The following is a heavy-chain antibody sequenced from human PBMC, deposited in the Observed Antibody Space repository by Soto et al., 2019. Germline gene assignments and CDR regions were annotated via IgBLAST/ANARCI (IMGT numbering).Heavy chain of an antibody. V-gene: IGHV1-69*13. D-gene: IGHD2-2*02. CDR2: IIPIFGTA. CDR3: ASHLLKYCSSTSCYTGSYYYYYGMDV. CDR1: GGTFSSYA. J-gene: IGHJ6*02. Sequence: ASVKVSCKASGGTFSSYAISWVRQAPGQGLEWMGGIIPIFGTANYAQKFQGRVTITADESTSTAYMELSSLRSEDTAVYYCASHLLKYCSSTSCYTGSYYYYYGMDVWGQGTTVTVSS.